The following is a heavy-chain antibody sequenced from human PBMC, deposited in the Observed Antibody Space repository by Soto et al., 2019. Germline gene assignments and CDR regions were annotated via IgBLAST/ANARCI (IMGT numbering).Heavy chain of an antibody. CDR3: ARGDHGPRRFYFDA. V-gene: IGHV4-61*03. CDR1: GGSVNSGGYY. CDR2: IFYNGGT. Sequence: SETLSLTCTVSGGSVNSGGYYWSWIRQPPGKGLEWIVFIFYNGGTSYNPSLGSRITISADTPKLPFSLNLDLVTAADSSVYYCARGDHGPRRFYFDAWGQGTLVTVSS. J-gene: IGHJ4*02. D-gene: IGHD2-8*01.